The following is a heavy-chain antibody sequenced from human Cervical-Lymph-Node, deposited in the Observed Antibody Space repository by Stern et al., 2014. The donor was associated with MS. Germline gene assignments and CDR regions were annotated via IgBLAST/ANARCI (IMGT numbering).Heavy chain of an antibody. CDR1: GGTFSTYV. D-gene: IGHD3-22*01. CDR3: ARLDTSGYFYYDMDV. J-gene: IGHJ6*02. CDR2: IALIFETT. Sequence: DQLVESGAEVKKPGSSGKVSCKASGGTFSTYVINWVRQAPGQGLEWMGGIALIFETTNYAQKFQGRVTITADESTSTVYMELSSLRSEDTAVYYCARLDTSGYFYYDMDVWGQGTTVTVSS. V-gene: IGHV1-69*01.